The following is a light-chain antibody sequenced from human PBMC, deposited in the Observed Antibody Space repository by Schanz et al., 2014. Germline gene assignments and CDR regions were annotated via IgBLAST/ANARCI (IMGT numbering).Light chain of an antibody. CDR1: SSNIGNNF. CDR2: DNN. V-gene: IGLV1-51*01. Sequence: SVLTQPPSVSAAPGQKVTISCSGSSSNIGNNFVSWYQQLPGTAPKLLIYDNNKRPSGIPDRFSGSKSGTSATLGITGLLTGDEADYYCGTWDSSLTAGVFGGGTKLTVL. J-gene: IGLJ2*01. CDR3: GTWDSSLTAGV.